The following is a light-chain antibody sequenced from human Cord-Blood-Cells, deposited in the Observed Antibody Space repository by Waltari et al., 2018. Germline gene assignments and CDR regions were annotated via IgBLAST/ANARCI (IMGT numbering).Light chain of an antibody. CDR2: AAS. CDR1: QSISSY. V-gene: IGKV1-39*01. CDR3: QQSYSTPPWT. J-gene: IGKJ1*01. Sequence: DRATISCLANQSISSYLHWYQQKPVKAPKLLIYAASSLQSGGPSRFSCSGSGTDFTLTISSLQPEDFATYYCQQSYSTPPWTFGQGTKVEIK.